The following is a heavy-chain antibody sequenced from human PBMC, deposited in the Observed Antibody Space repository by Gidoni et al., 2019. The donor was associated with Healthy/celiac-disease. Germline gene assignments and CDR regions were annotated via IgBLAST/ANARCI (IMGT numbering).Heavy chain of an antibody. CDR3: ARPKRYFDWLLGALNY. V-gene: IGHV1-69*01. Sequence: QVQLVQSGAEVKKPGYSVKVSCKASGGTFSSYAISWVRQAPGQGLEWMGGIIPIFGTANYAQKFQGRVTITADESTSTAYMELSSLRSEDTAVYYCARPKRYFDWLLGALNYWGQGTLVTVSS. J-gene: IGHJ4*02. CDR2: IIPIFGTA. CDR1: GGTFSSYA. D-gene: IGHD3-9*01.